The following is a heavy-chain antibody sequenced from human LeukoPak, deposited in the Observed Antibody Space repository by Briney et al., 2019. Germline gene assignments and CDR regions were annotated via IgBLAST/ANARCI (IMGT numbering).Heavy chain of an antibody. J-gene: IGHJ4*02. D-gene: IGHD4-17*01. CDR3: ARGDLSYGFDY. CDR1: GGSFSDYY. CDR2: ITHSGST. V-gene: IGHV4-34*01. Sequence: PSETLSHTCAVYGGSFSDYYWSWIRQPPGKGLECIGEITHSGSTNYNPSLKSRVTISVDTSKNQFSLKLSSVTAADTAVYYCARGDLSYGFDYWGQGTLVTVSS.